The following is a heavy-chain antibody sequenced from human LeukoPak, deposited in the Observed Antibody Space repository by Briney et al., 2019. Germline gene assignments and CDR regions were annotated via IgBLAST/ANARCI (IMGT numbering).Heavy chain of an antibody. CDR3: AKALGGSYLRYFDY. Sequence: GGSLRLSCAASGFTFSSYGMHWVRQAPGRGLEWVAVISYDGSNKYYADSVKGRFTISRDNSKNTLYLQMNSLRAEDTAVYYCAKALGGSYLRYFDYWGQGTLVTVSS. J-gene: IGHJ4*02. D-gene: IGHD1-26*01. V-gene: IGHV3-30*18. CDR1: GFTFSSYG. CDR2: ISYDGSNK.